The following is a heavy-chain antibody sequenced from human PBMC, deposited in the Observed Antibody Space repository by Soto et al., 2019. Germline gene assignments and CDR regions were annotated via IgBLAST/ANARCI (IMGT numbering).Heavy chain of an antibody. CDR3: ARVPRYDFWSGPLDYYGMDV. J-gene: IGHJ6*02. Sequence: PSETLSLTCTVSGGSISSGGYYWIRIRHHPGKGLEWIGYIYYSGSTYYNPSLKSRVTISVDTSKNQFSLKLSSVTAADTAVYYCARVPRYDFWSGPLDYYGMDVWGQGTTVTVSS. CDR2: IYYSGST. D-gene: IGHD3-3*01. CDR1: GGSISSGGYY. V-gene: IGHV4-31*03.